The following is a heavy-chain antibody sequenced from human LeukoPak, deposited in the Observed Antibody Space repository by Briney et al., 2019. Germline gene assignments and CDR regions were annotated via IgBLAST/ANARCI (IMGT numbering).Heavy chain of an antibody. V-gene: IGHV3-21*01. CDR1: GFTFSSYS. CDR3: ASRGAIAVAGADAFDI. CDR2: ISSSSSYI. Sequence: GGSLRLSCAASGFTFSSYSMNWVRQAPGKGLEWVSSISSSSSYIYYADSVKGRFTISRDNAKNSLYLQMNSLRAEDTAVYYCASRGAIAVAGADAFDIWGQGTMVTVSS. D-gene: IGHD6-19*01. J-gene: IGHJ3*02.